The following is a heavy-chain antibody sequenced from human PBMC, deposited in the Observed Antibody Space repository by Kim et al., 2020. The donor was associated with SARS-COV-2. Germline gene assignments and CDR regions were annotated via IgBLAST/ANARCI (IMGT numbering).Heavy chain of an antibody. CDR2: T. V-gene: IGHV1-18*01. CDR3: ARDAGANPADY. J-gene: IGHJ4*02. Sequence: TNYAQKLQGRVTMTTDTSTSTAYMELRSLRSDDTAVYYCARDAGANPADYWGQGTLVTVSS. D-gene: IGHD1-26*01.